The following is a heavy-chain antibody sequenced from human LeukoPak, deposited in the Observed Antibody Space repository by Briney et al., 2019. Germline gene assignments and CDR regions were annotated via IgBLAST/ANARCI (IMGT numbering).Heavy chain of an antibody. Sequence: PSETLSLTCTVSGGSISSGSYYWSWFRQPAEKGLEWIGRIYTSGSTYYNPSLKSRVTISADTSKNQFSLNVSSVTAADTAVYYCARATSSYFYYMDVWGKGTTVTISS. V-gene: IGHV4-61*02. J-gene: IGHJ6*03. CDR3: ARATSSYFYYMDV. CDR1: GGSISSGSYY. D-gene: IGHD5-12*01. CDR2: IYTSGST.